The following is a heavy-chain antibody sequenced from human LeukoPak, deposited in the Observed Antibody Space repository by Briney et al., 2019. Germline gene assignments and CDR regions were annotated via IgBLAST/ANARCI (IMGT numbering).Heavy chain of an antibody. CDR3: ARHPGYSSGWWYSDF. V-gene: IGHV4-39*01. CDR1: GGSINSNNHY. D-gene: IGHD5-18*01. Sequence: PSETLSLTCNVSGGSINSNNHYWGWIRQPPGKGLEWLGSINYSGTIFYSPSLNSRVTISVDTSGNQFSLKLTSATAADTAVYYCARHPGYSSGWWYSDFWGQGTLVTVSS. CDR2: INYSGTI. J-gene: IGHJ4*02.